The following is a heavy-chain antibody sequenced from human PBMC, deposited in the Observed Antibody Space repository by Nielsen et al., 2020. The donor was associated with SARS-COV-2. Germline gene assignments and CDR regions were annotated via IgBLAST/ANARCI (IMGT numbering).Heavy chain of an antibody. J-gene: IGHJ3*02. CDR2: IYPGDFDV. Sequence: GESLKISCQGSGYSFTNYWLAWVRQMPGKGLECMGIIYPGDFDVRYSPSFQGQVTISADTVIRTAHLQWSSLKASDTAMYYCARLNRAGSTTDAFDIWGQGTMVTVSS. CDR3: ARLNRAGSTTDAFDI. V-gene: IGHV5-51*01. CDR1: GYSFTNYW. D-gene: IGHD1-1*01.